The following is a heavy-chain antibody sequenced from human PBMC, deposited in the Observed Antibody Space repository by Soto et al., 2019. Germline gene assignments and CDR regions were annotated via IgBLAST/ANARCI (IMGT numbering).Heavy chain of an antibody. CDR3: ARASIMITFGGVIVTNWFDP. CDR2: INHSGST. Sequence: PSEPKSLTYAVCGGCLWGYYWSWIRQNPGKGLEWIGEINHSGSTNYNPSLKSRVTISVDTSKNQFSLKLSSVTAADTAVYYCARASIMITFGGVIVTNWFDPWGQGTLVTVSS. D-gene: IGHD3-16*02. CDR1: GGCLWGYY. V-gene: IGHV4-34*01. J-gene: IGHJ5*02.